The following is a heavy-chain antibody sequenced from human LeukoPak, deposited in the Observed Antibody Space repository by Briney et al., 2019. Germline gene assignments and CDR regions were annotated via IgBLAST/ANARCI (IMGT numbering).Heavy chain of an antibody. Sequence: SQTPSLTCAVSGGSISSGGYSWSWIRQPPGKGLEWIGYIYHSGSTYYNPSLKSRVTISVDRSKNQFSLKLSSVTAADTAVYYCARVGEDYYDSSGYWRGFFDYWGQGTLVTVSS. J-gene: IGHJ4*02. CDR2: IYHSGST. V-gene: IGHV4-30-2*01. CDR3: ARVGEDYYDSSGYWRGFFDY. CDR1: GGSISSGGYS. D-gene: IGHD3-22*01.